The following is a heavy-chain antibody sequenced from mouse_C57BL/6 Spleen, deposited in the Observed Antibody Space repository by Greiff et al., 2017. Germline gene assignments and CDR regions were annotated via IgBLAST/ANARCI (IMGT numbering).Heavy chain of an antibody. J-gene: IGHJ2*01. CDR3: TRADGRSYD. D-gene: IGHD1-1*01. CDR2: IDPGTGGT. V-gene: IGHV1-15*01. CDR1: GYTFTDYG. Sequence: VQLQQSGAELARPGASVTLSCKASGYTFTDYGMHWVKQTPVHGLEWIGAIDPGTGGTAYNQKFKGKAKLTADKSSSAAYMELRSLTSEDSAVDDYTRADGRSYDWGQGTTLTVAS.